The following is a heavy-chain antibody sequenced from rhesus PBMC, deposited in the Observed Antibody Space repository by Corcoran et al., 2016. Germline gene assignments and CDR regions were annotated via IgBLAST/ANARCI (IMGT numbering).Heavy chain of an antibody. CDR1: GGSISSNY. D-gene: IGHD4-35*01. J-gene: IGHJ4*01. V-gene: IGHV4-173*01. CDR2: ISGRGGST. CDR3: ARDLNYGNYVFGY. Sequence: QLQLQESGPGLVKPSETLSLTCAVSGGSISSNYWSWIRQPPGKGLGGIGRISGRGGSTDYNPSLKSRVTISTDTSKNQFSLKLSSVTAADTAVYYCARDLNYGNYVFGYWGQGVLVTVSS.